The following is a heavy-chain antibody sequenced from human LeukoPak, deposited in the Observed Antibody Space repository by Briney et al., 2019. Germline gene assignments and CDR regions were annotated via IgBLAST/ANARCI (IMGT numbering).Heavy chain of an antibody. J-gene: IGHJ5*02. V-gene: IGHV4-59*08. CDR3: ARQSATGTFSGNWFDP. CDR2: IYYSGST. Sequence: PSETLSLTCTVSGGSISSYYWSWIRQPPGKGLEWIGYIYYSGSTNYNPSLKSRVTISVDTSKNQFSLKLSSVTAADTAVYYCARQSATGTFSGNWFDPWGQGTLATVSS. D-gene: IGHD1-1*01. CDR1: GGSISSYY.